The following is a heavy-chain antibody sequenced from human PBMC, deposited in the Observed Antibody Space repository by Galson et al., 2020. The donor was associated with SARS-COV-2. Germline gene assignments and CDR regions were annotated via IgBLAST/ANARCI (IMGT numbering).Heavy chain of an antibody. D-gene: IGHD3-10*01. Sequence: SGPTLVKPTQTLRLTCTFSGFSLTTDKMCLSWIRQPPGKALDWLGLLDWHDDKSYSISLKTRPTISKDTSKNEVGLRMTNMDPADTATYYGGRVGDYGAGSDLRRAGDSWGQGTMGTVGS. CDR1: GFSLTTDKMC. CDR2: LDWHDDK. J-gene: IGHJ3*02. V-gene: IGHV2-70*01. CDR3: GRVGDYGAGSDLRRAGDS.